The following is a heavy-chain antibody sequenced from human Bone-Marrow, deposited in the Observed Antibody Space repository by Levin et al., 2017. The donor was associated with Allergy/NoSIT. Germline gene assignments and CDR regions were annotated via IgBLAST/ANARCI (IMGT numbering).Heavy chain of an antibody. CDR2: ICYDGSNT. Sequence: GGSLRLSCVASGFTFSNYGMHWVRQAPGKGLEWVAIICYDGSNTYYGDSVKGRFTISRDNSKNTLFLQMNSLRAEDTAVYYCARDVDTSELFDCLGQGALVTVAS. CDR3: ARDVDTSELFDC. J-gene: IGHJ4*02. V-gene: IGHV3-33*01. CDR1: GFTFSNYG. D-gene: IGHD3-22*01.